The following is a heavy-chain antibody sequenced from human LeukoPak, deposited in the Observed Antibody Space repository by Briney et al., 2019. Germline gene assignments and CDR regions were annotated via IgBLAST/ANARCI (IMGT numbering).Heavy chain of an antibody. Sequence: GGSLRLSCAASGFTFSNAWMSWVRQAPGEGLEWVGRIKSKTDGGTTDYAAPVKGRFTISRDDSKNTLYLQMNSLRAEDTAVYYCAKDDDWGRYKHWGQGTLVTVSS. CDR3: AKDDDWGRYKH. CDR2: IKSKTDGGTT. V-gene: IGHV3-15*01. D-gene: IGHD3-16*01. J-gene: IGHJ1*01. CDR1: GFTFSNAW.